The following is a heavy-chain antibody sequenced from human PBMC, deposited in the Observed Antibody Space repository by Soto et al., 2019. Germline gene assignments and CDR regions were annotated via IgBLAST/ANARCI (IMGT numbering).Heavy chain of an antibody. CDR1: GFSISSSE. V-gene: IGHV3-48*03. J-gene: IGHJ4*02. CDR2: ISSSGSDI. D-gene: IGHD6-13*01. CDR3: ARGWFAC. Sequence: GGSLRLSCAASGFSISSSEMNWVRQAPGKGLEWLSYISSSGSDIYYADPVKGRFTISRDNAKNSLYLQMNGLSAEDTAVYYCARGWFACWGRGTLVTVSS.